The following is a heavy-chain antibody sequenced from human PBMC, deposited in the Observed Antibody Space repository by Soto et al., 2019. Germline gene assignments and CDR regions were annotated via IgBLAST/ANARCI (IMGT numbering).Heavy chain of an antibody. D-gene: IGHD1-26*01. CDR1: GFTFDDYA. CDR2: INWNSGSI. Sequence: EVQLVESGGGLVQPGRSLRLSCAASGFTFDDYAMHWVRQVPGKGLEWVSGINWNSGSIGYADSVKGRFAISRDNANNSLHLQMNSLRAEDTAFYYCVKEESIKWYSGHFRHWGQGTLVTVSS. J-gene: IGHJ1*01. V-gene: IGHV3-9*01. CDR3: VKEESIKWYSGHFRH.